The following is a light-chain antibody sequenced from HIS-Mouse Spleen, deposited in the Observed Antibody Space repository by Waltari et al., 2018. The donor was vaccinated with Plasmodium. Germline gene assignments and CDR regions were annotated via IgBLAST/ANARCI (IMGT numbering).Light chain of an antibody. J-gene: IGLJ3*02. V-gene: IGLV3-27*01. Sequence: SYELTQPSSVSVSPGQTARITCSGDVLAKKDDRWFQQKPGQAPVLVIYKDSERPSGIPERFSGSSSGTTVTLTISGAQVEDEADYYCYSAADNNLVFGGGTKLTVL. CDR3: YSAADNNLV. CDR2: KDS. CDR1: VLAKKD.